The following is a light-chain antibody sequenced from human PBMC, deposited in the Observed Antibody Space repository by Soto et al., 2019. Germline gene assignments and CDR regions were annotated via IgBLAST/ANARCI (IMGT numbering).Light chain of an antibody. CDR2: VAS. J-gene: IGKJ4*01. CDR3: QKYNSAPLT. V-gene: IGKV1-27*01. Sequence: DIQMTQSPSSLSASVGDIVNITCRASQGISHYLAWYQQKPGKVPKLLIYVASTLQSGVPSRFSGSGSGTDFTLTISSLQPEDVATYYCQKYNSAPLTFGGGTKVEIK. CDR1: QGISHY.